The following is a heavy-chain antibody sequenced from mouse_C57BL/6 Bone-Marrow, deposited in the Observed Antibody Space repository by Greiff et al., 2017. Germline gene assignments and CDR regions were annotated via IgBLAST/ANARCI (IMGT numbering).Heavy chain of an antibody. J-gene: IGHJ4*01. CDR2: IHPNSGST. CDR1: GYTFTSYW. D-gene: IGHD2-4*01. CDR3: ARGGSMITKYYARDY. Sequence: VKLQQPGAELVKPGASVKLSCKASGYTFTSYWMHWVKQRPGQGLEWIGMIHPNSGSTNYNEKFKSKATLTVDKSSSTAYMQLSSLTSEDSAVYYCARGGSMITKYYARDYWGQGTSVTVSS. V-gene: IGHV1-64*01.